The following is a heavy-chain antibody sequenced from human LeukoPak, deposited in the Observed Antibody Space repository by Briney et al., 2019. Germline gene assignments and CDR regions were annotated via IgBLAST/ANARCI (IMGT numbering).Heavy chain of an antibody. CDR2: INPSGGST. V-gene: IGHV1-46*01. CDR3: ATELGHWRWWVGLYFDY. Sequence: ASVKVSCKASGYTFTSYYMHWVRQAPGQGLEWMGIINPSGGSTSYAQKFQGRVTMTRDTSTSTVYMELSSLRSEDTAVYYCATELGHWRWWVGLYFDYWGQGTLVTVSS. CDR1: GYTFTSYY. J-gene: IGHJ4*02. D-gene: IGHD5-24*01.